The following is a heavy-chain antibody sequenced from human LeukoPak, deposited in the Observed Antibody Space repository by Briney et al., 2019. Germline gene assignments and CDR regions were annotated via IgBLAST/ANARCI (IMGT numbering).Heavy chain of an antibody. J-gene: IGHJ6*02. V-gene: IGHV1-46*01. D-gene: IGHD2-21*02. Sequence: ASVKVSCKASGYTFSGYYIHWVRQAPGQGLEWMGIINPSGGSTSYAQEFQGRVTMTRDTSTSTVYMELSSLRSEDTAVYYCARDRLAYCGGDCYSPSYRYGMDVWGQGTTVTVSS. CDR1: GYTFSGYY. CDR3: ARDRLAYCGGDCYSPSYRYGMDV. CDR2: INPSGGST.